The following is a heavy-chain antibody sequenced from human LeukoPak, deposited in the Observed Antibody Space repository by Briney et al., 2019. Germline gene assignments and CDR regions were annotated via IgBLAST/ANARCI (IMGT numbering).Heavy chain of an antibody. J-gene: IGHJ4*02. CDR3: ARGSPPRRNYDSRGYYSYYFDH. CDR1: GYTFTSYG. V-gene: IGHV1-18*01. CDR2: ISAYNGST. Sequence: ASVKVSCKASGYTFTSYGISWVRQAPGQGLEWMGWISAYNGSTHYAQKLQGRVTMTTDTSTSTVYMELRSLRSDDTAVYYCARGSPPRRNYDSRGYYSYYFDHWGQGTLVTVSS. D-gene: IGHD3-22*01.